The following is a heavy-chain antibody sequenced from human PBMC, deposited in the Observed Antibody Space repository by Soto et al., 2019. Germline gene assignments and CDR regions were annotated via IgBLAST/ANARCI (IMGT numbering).Heavy chain of an antibody. Sequence: QVQLVQSGAEVKKPGASVKVSCKASGYTFTSYGISWVRQAPGQGLEWMGWISAYNVNTNYAQKLQGRVTMTTDTSTSTAYMELRSLRSDDTAVYYCARVGPDILTGYSVVEGVDYWGQGTLVTVSS. CDR1: GYTFTSYG. CDR2: ISAYNVNT. D-gene: IGHD3-9*01. J-gene: IGHJ4*02. CDR3: ARVGPDILTGYSVVEGVDY. V-gene: IGHV1-18*01.